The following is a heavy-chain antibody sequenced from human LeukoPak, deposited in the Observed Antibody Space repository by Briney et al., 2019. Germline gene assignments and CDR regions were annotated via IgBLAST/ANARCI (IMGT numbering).Heavy chain of an antibody. V-gene: IGHV3-23*01. CDR2: ISGGGGST. Sequence: PGGSLRLSCAASGFTFSNYAMNWVRQAPGKGLEWVSTISGGGGSTNYADSVKGQFTISRDNSKNTLYLQMNSLRAEDTAVYFCARFSRQGGADTGCDYWGQGTLVTVSS. J-gene: IGHJ4*02. CDR1: GFTFSNYA. CDR3: ARFSRQGGADTGCDY. D-gene: IGHD6-19*01.